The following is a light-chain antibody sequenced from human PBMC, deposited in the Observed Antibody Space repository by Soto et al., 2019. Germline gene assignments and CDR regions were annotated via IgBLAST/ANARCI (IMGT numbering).Light chain of an antibody. CDR3: MQALQTPLT. Sequence: DIVMTQSPLSLPVTPGEPASISCRSSQSLLHSNGCNYLDWYLRKPGQSPQLLIYLGSNRASGVPERFSGSGSGTDFILKISRVEAEDVGVYYCMQALQTPLTFGGGTKVEIK. V-gene: IGKV2-28*01. CDR2: LGS. J-gene: IGKJ4*01. CDR1: QSLLHSNGCNY.